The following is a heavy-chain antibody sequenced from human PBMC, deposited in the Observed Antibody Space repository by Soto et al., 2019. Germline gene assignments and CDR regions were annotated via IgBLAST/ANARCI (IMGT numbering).Heavy chain of an antibody. CDR3: ARSPGYSYGDY. CDR2: INAGNGNT. CDR1: GYTFTSYA. V-gene: IGHV1-3*01. Sequence: QVQLVQSGAEVKKPGASVKVSCKASGYTFTSYAMHWVRQAPGQRLEWMGWINAGNGNTKYSQKFQGRVTITRDTSASTAYMELSSMRSEDTAVYYCARSPGYSYGDYWGQGTLVTVSS. D-gene: IGHD5-18*01. J-gene: IGHJ4*02.